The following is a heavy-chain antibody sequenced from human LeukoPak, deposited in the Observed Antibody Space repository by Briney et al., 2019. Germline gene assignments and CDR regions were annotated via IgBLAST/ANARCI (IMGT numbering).Heavy chain of an antibody. CDR1: GGSISSSSYY. Sequence: SETLSLTCTVSGGSISSSSYYWGWIRQPPGKGLEWIGYIYYSGSTNYNPSLKSRVTISVDTSKNQFSLKLSSVTAADTAVYYCARGSSSFDYWGQGTLVTVSS. CDR3: ARGSSSFDY. V-gene: IGHV4-61*05. J-gene: IGHJ4*02. CDR2: IYYSGST. D-gene: IGHD6-6*01.